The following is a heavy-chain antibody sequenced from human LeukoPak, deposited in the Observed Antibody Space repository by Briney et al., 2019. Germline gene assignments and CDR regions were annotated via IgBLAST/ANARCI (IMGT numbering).Heavy chain of an antibody. J-gene: IGHJ5*02. CDR3: ARRSKALITMVRGVIHNWFDP. CDR2: INPNSGGT. Sequence: ASVKVSCKASGYTFTVYYMHWVRQAPGQGLEWMGWINPNSGGTNYAQKFQGRVTMTRDTSISTAYMELSRLRSDDTAVYYCARRSKALITMVRGVIHNWFDPWGQGTLVTVSS. V-gene: IGHV1-2*02. D-gene: IGHD3-10*01. CDR1: GYTFTVYY.